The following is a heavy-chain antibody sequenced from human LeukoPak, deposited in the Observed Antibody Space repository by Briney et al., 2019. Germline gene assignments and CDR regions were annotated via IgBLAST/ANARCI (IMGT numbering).Heavy chain of an antibody. V-gene: IGHV3-48*01. CDR3: ARDVGGRGWFNP. CDR1: GFTFSTYS. D-gene: IGHD3-16*01. J-gene: IGHJ5*02. CDR2: ISSSSSTI. Sequence: GGSLRLSCAASGFTFSTYSMNWVRQAPGKGLQWVSYISSSSSTIYYADSVKGRFTISRDNAKNSLYLQMNSLRAEDTAVYYCARDVGGRGWFNPWGQGTLVTVSS.